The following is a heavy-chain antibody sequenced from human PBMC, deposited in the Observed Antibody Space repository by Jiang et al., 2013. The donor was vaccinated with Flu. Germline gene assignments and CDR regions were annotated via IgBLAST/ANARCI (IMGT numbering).Heavy chain of an antibody. V-gene: IGHV2-5*06. D-gene: IGHD3-10*01. Sequence: KPTQTLTLTCTFSGFSLSTSGVGAGWIRRPPGKALEWLALIYGEDDKRYSPSLKSRLTITKDTSKNQVVLTMTNMDPVDTATYYCAHFNYHYGSGSSNWFDPWGQGTLVTVSS. CDR1: GFSLSTSGVG. CDR2: IYGEDDK. CDR3: AHFNYHYGSGSSNWFDP. J-gene: IGHJ5*02.